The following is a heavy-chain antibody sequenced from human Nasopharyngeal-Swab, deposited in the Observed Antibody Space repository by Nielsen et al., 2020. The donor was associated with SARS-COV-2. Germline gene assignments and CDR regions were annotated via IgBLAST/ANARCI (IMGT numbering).Heavy chain of an antibody. Sequence: ASVKVSGKGSGYTVRSNGISGERQDPGKGLERMGWNSAYNGNTNYAQKCQSRVTMTRDTYTSTVYMDLSSLRSEDTAVYYCARDQIGDSSCYDFDYWGQGTLVTVSS. J-gene: IGHJ4*02. D-gene: IGHD3-22*01. CDR1: GYTVRSNG. CDR3: ARDQIGDSSCYDFDY. CDR2: NSAYNGNT. V-gene: IGHV1-18*01.